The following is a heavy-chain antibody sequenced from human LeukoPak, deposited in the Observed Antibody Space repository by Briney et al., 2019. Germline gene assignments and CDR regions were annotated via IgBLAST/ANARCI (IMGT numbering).Heavy chain of an antibody. D-gene: IGHD5-24*01. Sequence: SVKVSCKASGGTFSSYAISWVRQAPGQGLEWMGGIIPIFGTANYAQKFQGRVTITADESTSTAYMELSSLRSEDTAVYYCARVGGLDGYMIAFDAWGQGTMVTVSS. CDR3: ARVGGLDGYMIAFDA. V-gene: IGHV1-69*13. CDR2: IIPIFGTA. J-gene: IGHJ3*01. CDR1: GGTFSSYA.